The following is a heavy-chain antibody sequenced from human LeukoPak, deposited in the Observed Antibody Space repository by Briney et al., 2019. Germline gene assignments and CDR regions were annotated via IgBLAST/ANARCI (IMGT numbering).Heavy chain of an antibody. V-gene: IGHV3-23*01. CDR2: IPASGGNT. Sequence: GGSLRLSCASSGFTFSSYAMGWVRKAPGKGMEWVSAIPASGGNTYYANSVKGRFTISRDNSKNTLYLQVNSLRAEETAVYYCAKGNGYSYGRYYFDYWGQGTLVTVSS. J-gene: IGHJ4*02. D-gene: IGHD5-18*01. CDR3: AKGNGYSYGRYYFDY. CDR1: GFTFSSYA.